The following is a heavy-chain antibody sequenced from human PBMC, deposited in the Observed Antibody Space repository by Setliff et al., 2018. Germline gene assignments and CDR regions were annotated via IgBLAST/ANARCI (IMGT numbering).Heavy chain of an antibody. D-gene: IGHD5-12*01. V-gene: IGHV3-30*02. CDR3: AKSRYDDGESFQH. J-gene: IGHJ1*01. CDR1: GFTFSSYG. CDR2: IRFDGSNK. Sequence: GGSLRLSCAASGFTFSSYGMHWVRQAPGKGLEWVAFIRFDGSNKYYADSVKGRFTISRDNSKNTLYLQMNSLRPEDTAVYYCAKSRYDDGESFQHWGQGTLVTVSS.